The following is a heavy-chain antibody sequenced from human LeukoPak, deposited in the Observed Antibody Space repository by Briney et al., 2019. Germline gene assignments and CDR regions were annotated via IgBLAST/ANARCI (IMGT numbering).Heavy chain of an antibody. CDR3: ARDPGELVLFDY. D-gene: IGHD6-13*01. CDR2: ISSSSSYI. V-gene: IGHV3-21*01. CDR1: GFTFSSYS. Sequence: GESLKISCAASGFTFSSYSMNWVRQAPGKGLEWVSSISSSSSYIYYADSVKGRFTISRDNAKNSLYLQMNSLRAEDTAVYYCARDPGELVLFDYWGQGTLVTVSS. J-gene: IGHJ4*02.